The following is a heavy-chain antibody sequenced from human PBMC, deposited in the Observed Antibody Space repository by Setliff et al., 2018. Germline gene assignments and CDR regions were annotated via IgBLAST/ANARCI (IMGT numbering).Heavy chain of an antibody. Sequence: SETLSLTCTVSGGSISTYYWSWIRRPAGKGLEWIGRVFVSGSTNYNPSLKSRVTMSVDTSKNQFSLKLTSVTAADTAIYYCARDTSSDWAAWFDPWSQGILVTVSS. CDR1: GGSISTYY. CDR2: VFVSGST. D-gene: IGHD3-22*01. CDR3: ARDTSSDWAAWFDP. V-gene: IGHV4-4*07. J-gene: IGHJ5*02.